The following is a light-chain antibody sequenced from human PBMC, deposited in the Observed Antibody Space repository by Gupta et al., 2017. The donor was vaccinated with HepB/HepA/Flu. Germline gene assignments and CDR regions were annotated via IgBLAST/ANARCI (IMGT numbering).Light chain of an antibody. J-gene: IGKJ3*01. CDR3: QQYGNSPRFT. V-gene: IGKV3-20*01. CDR2: GAS. CDR1: QHVKNNY. Sequence: DIVLPQSPDTLPLSPGERVTLSCRANQHVKNNYLAWYQKKPGQAPRLLIYGASIRITGIPDRFSGSGSGTDFTLTISRLEPEDVAVYFCQQYGNSPRFTFGPGTKVDIK.